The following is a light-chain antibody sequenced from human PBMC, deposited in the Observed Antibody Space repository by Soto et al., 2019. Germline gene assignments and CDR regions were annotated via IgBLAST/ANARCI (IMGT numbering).Light chain of an antibody. CDR1: QSVSSSY. CDR3: QQYNSYSPWT. Sequence: EVVLTQSPATLSVSPGGRAALSCRASQSVSSSYLAWYQQKPGQAPRLLIYGASSRATGIPDRFSGSGSGTDFTLTISSLQPDDFATYYCQQYNSYSPWTFGQGTKVDIK. CDR2: GAS. J-gene: IGKJ1*01. V-gene: IGKV3-20*01.